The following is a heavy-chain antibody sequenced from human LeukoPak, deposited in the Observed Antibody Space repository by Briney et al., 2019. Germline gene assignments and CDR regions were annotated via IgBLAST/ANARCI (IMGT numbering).Heavy chain of an antibody. CDR3: AKNGPCSGGSCYWFDP. Sequence: PGGSLRLSCAASGFTFSSYAMGWVRQAPGKGLEWVSAISGSGGSTYYADSVKGRFTISRDNSKNTLYLQMNSLRAEDTAVYYCAKNGPCSGGSCYWFDPWGQGTLVTVSS. D-gene: IGHD2-15*01. V-gene: IGHV3-23*01. CDR1: GFTFSSYA. J-gene: IGHJ5*02. CDR2: ISGSGGST.